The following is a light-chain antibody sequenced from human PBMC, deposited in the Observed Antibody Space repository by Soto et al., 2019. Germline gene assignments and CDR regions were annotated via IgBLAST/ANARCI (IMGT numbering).Light chain of an antibody. V-gene: IGKV1-5*03. Sequence: DIQMTQSPSTLSASVGDRVTITCRASQNVENYLAWYQQKPGKAPKLLIYKASGLESGVPSRFSGGGSGTEFTLTINGLQPDDFATYYCQQFAKSSTFGQGTKVDIK. CDR1: QNVENY. CDR2: KAS. J-gene: IGKJ1*01. CDR3: QQFAKSST.